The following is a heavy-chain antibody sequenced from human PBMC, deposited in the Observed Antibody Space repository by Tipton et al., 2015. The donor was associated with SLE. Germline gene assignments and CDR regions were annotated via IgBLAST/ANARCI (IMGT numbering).Heavy chain of an antibody. CDR3: ARRGWVDAFDI. Sequence: TLSLTCAVSGGSMRGYYLSWIRQSPWKGLEWIGYIHSGGSTNYNPSFNSRVTISSDTSRNQFSLKLTSVTAADTAVYYCARRGWVDAFDIWGQGTMVIVSS. CDR2: IHSGGST. D-gene: IGHD6-19*01. J-gene: IGHJ3*02. CDR1: GGSMRGYY. V-gene: IGHV4-4*08.